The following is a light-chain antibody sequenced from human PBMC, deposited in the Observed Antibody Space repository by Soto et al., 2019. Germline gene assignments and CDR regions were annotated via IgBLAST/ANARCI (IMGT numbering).Light chain of an antibody. Sequence: EIVMTQSPVTLSVSPGERATLSCRASQTVTSNLAWYQQKPGQPPRLLIYGASTRATGLPARFSGSGSGTEFTLTISSLQSEDVAVYYCQQFSSYPLTFGGGTKVEIK. CDR2: GAS. J-gene: IGKJ4*01. V-gene: IGKV3-15*01. CDR1: QTVTSN. CDR3: QQFSSYPLT.